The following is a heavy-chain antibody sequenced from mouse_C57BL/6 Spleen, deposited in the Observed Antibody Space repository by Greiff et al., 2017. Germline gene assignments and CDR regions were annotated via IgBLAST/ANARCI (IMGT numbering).Heavy chain of an antibody. CDR1: GFTFSSYA. J-gene: IGHJ2*01. CDR3: TRDGRLGYYFDY. D-gene: IGHD2-3*01. Sequence: EVQLQESGEGLVKPGGSLKLSCAASGFTFSSYAMSWVRQTPEKRLEWVAYISSGGDYIYYADTVKGRFTISRDNARNTLYLQMSSLKSEDTAMYYCTRDGRLGYYFDYWGQGTTLTVSS. V-gene: IGHV5-9-1*02. CDR2: ISSGGDYI.